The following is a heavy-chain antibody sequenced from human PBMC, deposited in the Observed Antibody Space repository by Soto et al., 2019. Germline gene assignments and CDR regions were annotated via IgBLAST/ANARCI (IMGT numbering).Heavy chain of an antibody. CDR1: GFTFSSYS. V-gene: IGHV3-21*01. J-gene: IGHJ6*02. CDR2: ISSSSSYI. D-gene: IGHD3-3*01. Sequence: GGSLRLSCAASGFTFSSYSMNWVRRAPGKGLEWVSSISSSSSYIYYADSVKGRFTISRDNAKNSLYLQMNSLRAEDTAVYYCARDGYDFWSGSPDYYYYYGMDVWGQGTTVTVSS. CDR3: ARDGYDFWSGSPDYYYYYGMDV.